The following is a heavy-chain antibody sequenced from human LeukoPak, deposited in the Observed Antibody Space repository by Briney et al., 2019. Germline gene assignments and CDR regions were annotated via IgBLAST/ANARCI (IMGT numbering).Heavy chain of an antibody. D-gene: IGHD1-26*01. CDR3: ARGWDLPDAFDI. J-gene: IGHJ3*02. CDR2: INPNSGGT. Sequence: ASVKVSCKASGYTFTGYYMHWVRQAPGQGLEWMGWINPNSGGTNYAQKFQGRVTMTTDTTTSTAYMDLRSLTSDDTAVYYCARGWDLPDAFDIWGRGTMVTVSS. CDR1: GYTFTGYY. V-gene: IGHV1-2*02.